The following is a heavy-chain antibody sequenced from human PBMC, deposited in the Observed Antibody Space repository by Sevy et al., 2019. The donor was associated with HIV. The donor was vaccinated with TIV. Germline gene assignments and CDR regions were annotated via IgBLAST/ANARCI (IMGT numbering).Heavy chain of an antibody. D-gene: IGHD2-15*01. CDR3: ARGYCSGTSCSSGRAWVAFDI. CDR1: GFTFSSYS. V-gene: IGHV3-21*01. J-gene: IGHJ3*02. Sequence: GGSLRLSCAVSGFTFSSYSMNWVRQAPGKGLEWVSSISSSSNYIYYADSVKGRITLSRDNAKDSLFLQMNRLRAEDTAIYYCARGYCSGTSCSSGRAWVAFDIWGQGTMVTVSS. CDR2: ISSSSNYI.